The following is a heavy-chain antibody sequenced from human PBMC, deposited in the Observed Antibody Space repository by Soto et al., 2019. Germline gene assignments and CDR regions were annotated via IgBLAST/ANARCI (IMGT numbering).Heavy chain of an antibody. CDR2: IYYSWST. CDR1: GGSISSYY. Sequence: SETLSLTCTVSGGSISSYYWSWIRQPPGKGLEWIGYIYYSWSTNYNTSLKSRVTISVDNSKNQFSLKLRSLNAADTVVYYCARGSTYYDSSGYLYYYGMDVWGQGTTVTVSS. V-gene: IGHV4-59*01. D-gene: IGHD3-22*01. CDR3: ARGSTYYDSSGYLYYYGMDV. J-gene: IGHJ6*02.